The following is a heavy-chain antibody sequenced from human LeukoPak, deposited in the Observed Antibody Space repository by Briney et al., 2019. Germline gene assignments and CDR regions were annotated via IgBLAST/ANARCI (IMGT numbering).Heavy chain of an antibody. CDR2: IYYSGST. CDR3: AYYYDSSGYSDYYFDY. Sequence: TSETLSLTCTVSGGSISSGRYYWGWIRQPPGKGQEWIGSIYYSGSTYYNPSLKSRVTISVDTSKNQFSLKLSSVTAADTAVYYCAYYYDSSGYSDYYFDYWGQGTLVTVSS. D-gene: IGHD3-22*01. V-gene: IGHV4-39*07. CDR1: GGSISSGRYY. J-gene: IGHJ4*02.